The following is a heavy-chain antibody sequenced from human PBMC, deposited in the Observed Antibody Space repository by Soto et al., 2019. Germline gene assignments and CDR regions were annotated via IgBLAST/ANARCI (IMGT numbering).Heavy chain of an antibody. CDR1: GFTFSSYA. CDR3: AKEGPSITIFGKDEYRNYFDY. D-gene: IGHD3-3*01. V-gene: IGHV3-23*01. Sequence: GGSLRLSCAASGFTFSSYAMSWVRQAPGKGPEWVSAISGSGGSTYYADSVKGRFTISRDNSKNTLYLQMNSLRAEDTAVYYCAKEGPSITIFGKDEYRNYFDYWGQGTLVTVSS. CDR2: ISGSGGST. J-gene: IGHJ4*02.